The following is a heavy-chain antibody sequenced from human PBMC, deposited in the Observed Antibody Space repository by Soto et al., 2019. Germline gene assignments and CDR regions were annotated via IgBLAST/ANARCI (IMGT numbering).Heavy chain of an antibody. CDR3: ARHPERIAEIGWFDP. D-gene: IGHD6-13*01. V-gene: IGHV3-48*01. Sequence: EVQLVESGGGLVQPGGSLRLSCAASGFTFSSYSMNWVRQAPGKGLEWVSYISSSSSTIYYADSVKGRFTISKDNDKNSLYLQLISVRAEDMAVYYCARHPERIAEIGWFDPWGQGTLVTVSS. CDR1: GFTFSSYS. CDR2: ISSSSSTI. J-gene: IGHJ5*02.